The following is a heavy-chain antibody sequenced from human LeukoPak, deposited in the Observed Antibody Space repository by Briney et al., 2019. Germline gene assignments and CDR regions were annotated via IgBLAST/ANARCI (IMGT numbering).Heavy chain of an antibody. J-gene: IGHJ4*02. CDR2: ISGSGGST. CDR3: ARDQLGYFDY. Sequence: PGGSLRLSCAASGFTFSSYAMSWVRQAPGKGLEWVSAISGSGGSTYYADSVKGRFIISRDNSKNTLYLQMNSLRAEDTAVYYCARDQLGYFDYWGQGTLVTVSS. D-gene: IGHD7-27*01. CDR1: GFTFSSYA. V-gene: IGHV3-23*01.